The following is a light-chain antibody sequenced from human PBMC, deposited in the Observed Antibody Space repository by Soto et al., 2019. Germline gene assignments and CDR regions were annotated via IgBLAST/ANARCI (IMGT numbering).Light chain of an antibody. CDR2: VAS. CDR3: QQSYSAPPLT. J-gene: IGKJ4*01. Sequence: DLQMTQSPSSLSASVGDRVTITCRASQSIGTYLNWYQQKPWKAPKLLIFVASSLQIGVPSRFRGSGSGTDFPHTISGLQPEDFAPYYCQQSYSAPPLTFGGGTKVEMK. V-gene: IGKV1-39*01. CDR1: QSIGTY.